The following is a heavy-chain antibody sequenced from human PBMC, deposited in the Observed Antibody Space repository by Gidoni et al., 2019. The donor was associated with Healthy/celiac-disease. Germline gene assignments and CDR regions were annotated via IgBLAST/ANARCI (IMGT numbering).Heavy chain of an antibody. Sequence: EVQLVESGGGLVQPGGSLRLSCAASGFTFSSYSMNWVRQAPGKGLEWVSYISSSSSTIYYADAVKGRFTISRDNAKNSLYLQMNSLRDEDTAVYYCARDGGRYYDSSGRRKGAFDIWGQGTMVTVSS. D-gene: IGHD3-22*01. CDR1: GFTFSSYS. CDR3: ARDGGRYYDSSGRRKGAFDI. V-gene: IGHV3-48*02. J-gene: IGHJ3*02. CDR2: ISSSSSTI.